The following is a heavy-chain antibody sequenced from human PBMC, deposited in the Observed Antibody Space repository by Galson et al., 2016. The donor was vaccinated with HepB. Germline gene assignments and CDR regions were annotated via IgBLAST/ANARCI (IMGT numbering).Heavy chain of an antibody. V-gene: IGHV3-7*03. D-gene: IGHD1-14*01. J-gene: IGHJ4*02. Sequence: SLRLSCAASGFRFSSLWMSWVRQAPGKGLEWVALINQDGSVKHYVDSVKGRFIVSRDNAKNSLYLQMDSLRAEDTALYCCLRDTGRGSPDSWDQGTLVTVSS. CDR2: INQDGSVK. CDR1: GFRFSSLW. CDR3: LRDTGRGSPDS.